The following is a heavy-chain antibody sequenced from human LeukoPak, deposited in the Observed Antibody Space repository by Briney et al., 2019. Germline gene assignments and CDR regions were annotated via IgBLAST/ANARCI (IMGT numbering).Heavy chain of an antibody. CDR2: ISYDGSNK. CDR1: GFTFSSYA. Sequence: GRSLRLSCAASGFTFSSYAMHWVRQAPGKGLEWVAVISYDGSNKYYADSVKGRFTISRDNSKNTLYLQMNSLRAEDTAVYYCVRDMSTADLDHWGLGTLVTVFS. D-gene: IGHD5/OR15-5a*01. CDR3: VRDMSTADLDH. V-gene: IGHV3-30-3*01. J-gene: IGHJ4*02.